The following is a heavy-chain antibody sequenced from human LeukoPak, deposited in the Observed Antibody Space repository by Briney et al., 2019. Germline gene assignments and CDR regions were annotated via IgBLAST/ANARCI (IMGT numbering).Heavy chain of an antibody. CDR3: TTGGGVGARPY. J-gene: IGHJ4*02. D-gene: IGHD1-26*01. Sequence: SGGSLRLSCAASGFTFSNAWMSWVRQAPGKGVEWVGRIKSKTDGGTTDYAAAVKGRFTISRDDSKNTLYLQMNSLKTEDTAVYYCTTGGGVGARPYWGQGTLVTVAS. CDR1: GFTFSNAW. CDR2: IKSKTDGGTT. V-gene: IGHV3-15*01.